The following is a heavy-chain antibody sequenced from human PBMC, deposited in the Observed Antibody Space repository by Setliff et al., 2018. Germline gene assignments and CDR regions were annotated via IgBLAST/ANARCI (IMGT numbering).Heavy chain of an antibody. CDR3: ARAPRYFDSTGSYFDG. CDR2: MYFSGST. CDR1: GGSISTNSYY. J-gene: IGHJ4*02. D-gene: IGHD3-22*01. V-gene: IGHV4-39*07. Sequence: LSLTCTVSGGSISTNSYYWGWIRQPPGKGLEWIGSMYFSGSTYYNPSLKSRVTMSIDKSKNEFSLKMGSVTAADTAVYYCARAPRYFDSTGSYFDGWGQGTLVTVSS.